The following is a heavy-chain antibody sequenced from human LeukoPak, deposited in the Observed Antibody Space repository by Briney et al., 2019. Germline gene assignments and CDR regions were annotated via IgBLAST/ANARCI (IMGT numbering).Heavy chain of an antibody. J-gene: IGHJ4*02. CDR1: GFTFSSYA. D-gene: IGHD6-6*01. V-gene: IGHV3-30-3*02. CDR2: ISYDGSNK. CDR3: AKFSSLTARNDY. Sequence: GGSLRLSCAASGFTFSSYAMHWVRQAPGKGLEWVAVISYDGSNKYYADSVKGRFTISRDNSKNTLYLQMNSLRAEDTAVYYCAKFSSLTARNDYWGQGTLVTVSS.